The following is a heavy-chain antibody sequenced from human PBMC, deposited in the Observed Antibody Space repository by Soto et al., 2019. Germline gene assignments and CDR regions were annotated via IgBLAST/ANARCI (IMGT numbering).Heavy chain of an antibody. CDR3: ATRMTTAPY. CDR1: GFSVSYNY. CDR2: IYSGGGT. D-gene: IGHD4-17*01. Sequence: EAQLVQSGGGLVQPGGSLRLSCAASGFSVSYNYMSWVRQAPGKGLEWVSLIYSGGGTDYAESVKGRFTISRDNSKNTLYLQMTSLKAEDTGIYYCATRMTTAPYWGEGTLVTVSS. J-gene: IGHJ4*02. V-gene: IGHV3-66*01.